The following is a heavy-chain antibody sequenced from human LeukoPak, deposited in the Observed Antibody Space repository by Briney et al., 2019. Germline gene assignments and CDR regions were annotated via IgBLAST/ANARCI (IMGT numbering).Heavy chain of an antibody. J-gene: IGHJ4*02. CDR2: ISGNAIST. V-gene: IGHV3-23*01. Sequence: GGSLRLSCAASGFSFSTYAMSWVRQAPGKGLEWVSAISGNAISTYYADSVKGRFTISRDNSKNTLYLQMNSLRAEDTAVYYCAKVHRTEQWRDYWGQGTLVTVSS. CDR3: AKVHRTEQWRDY. CDR1: GFSFSTYA. D-gene: IGHD6-19*01.